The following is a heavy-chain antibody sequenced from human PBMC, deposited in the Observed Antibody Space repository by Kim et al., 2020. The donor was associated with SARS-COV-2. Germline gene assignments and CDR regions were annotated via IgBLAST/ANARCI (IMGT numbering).Heavy chain of an antibody. CDR1: GFTFSSYG. Sequence: GRSLRLSCAASGFTFSSYGMHWVRQAPGKGMEWVAVISYDGSNKYYADSVKGRFTISRDNSKNTLYLQMNSLRAEDTAVYYCSKALFGGPYAGFQHWGQ. D-gene: IGHD3-10*02. CDR3: SKALFGGPYAGFQH. J-gene: IGHJ1*01. V-gene: IGHV3-30*18. CDR2: ISYDGSNK.